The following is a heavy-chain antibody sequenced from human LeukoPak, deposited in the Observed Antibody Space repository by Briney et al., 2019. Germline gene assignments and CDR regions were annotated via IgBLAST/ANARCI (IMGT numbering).Heavy chain of an antibody. CDR2: VYYSGST. CDR3: ASLGGSRNYYVDF. CDR1: GVSISRYY. Sequence: SETLSLTCTVSGVSISRYYWSWIRQPPGKGLEWIGYVYYSGSTNYNPSLKSRVTISVDTSKNQFSLRLSSVTAADTAVYYCASLGGSRNYYVDFWGQGTLVTVSS. V-gene: IGHV4-59*08. D-gene: IGHD3-10*02. J-gene: IGHJ4*02.